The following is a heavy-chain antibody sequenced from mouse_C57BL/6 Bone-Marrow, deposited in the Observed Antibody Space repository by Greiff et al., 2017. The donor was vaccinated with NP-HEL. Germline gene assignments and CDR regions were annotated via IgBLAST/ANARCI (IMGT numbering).Heavy chain of an antibody. J-gene: IGHJ2*01. CDR2: INPSSGST. D-gene: IGHD2-3*01. V-gene: IGHV1-7*01. CDR1: GYTFTSYW. Sequence: VQLQQSGAELAKPGASVKLSCKASGYTFTSYWMHWVNQRPGQGLEWIGYINPSSGSTKYNQKFKDKATLTADKSSSTAYMQLSSLTYEDSAVYYCARSRWLLRSGLAYWGQGTTLTVSS. CDR3: ARSRWLLRSGLAY.